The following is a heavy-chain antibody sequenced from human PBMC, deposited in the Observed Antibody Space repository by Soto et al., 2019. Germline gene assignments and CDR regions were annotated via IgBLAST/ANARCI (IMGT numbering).Heavy chain of an antibody. V-gene: IGHV3-21*01. CDR3: ARDLGSGSYYLPGY. D-gene: IGHD1-26*01. Sequence: EVQLVESGGGLVKPGGSLRLSCAASGFTFSSYSMNWVRQAPGKGLEWVSSISSSSSYIYYADSVKGRFTISRDNAKNSLYLLMNSLRAEDTAVYYCARDLGSGSYYLPGYWGQGTLVTVSS. CDR1: GFTFSSYS. CDR2: ISSSSSYI. J-gene: IGHJ4*02.